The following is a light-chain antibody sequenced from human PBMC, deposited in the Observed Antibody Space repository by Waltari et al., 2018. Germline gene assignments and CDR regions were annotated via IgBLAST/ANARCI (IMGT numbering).Light chain of an antibody. CDR3: HSRDASGVGGS. CDR2: DKN. Sequence: SSELTQDPAVSVAMVQTVTFTCQAHGPRRYYASWYQQRPGQAPILIMYDKNNRPSGVPDRFSGSNSDNTASLTITGAQAEDEASYYCHSRDASGVGGSFGGGTKLTVL. CDR1: GPRRYY. J-gene: IGLJ2*01. V-gene: IGLV3-19*01.